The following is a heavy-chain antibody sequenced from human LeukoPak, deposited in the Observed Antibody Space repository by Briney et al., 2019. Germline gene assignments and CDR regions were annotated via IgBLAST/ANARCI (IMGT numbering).Heavy chain of an antibody. V-gene: IGHV4-59*08. CDR3: VRHLSAGRPAFDI. Sequence: SETLSLTCTVSGVSINSYYWSWLRQPPGRGLEWIGYIYYSGSTNYNPSLKSRVTISVDTSNNKFSLKLTSLTAADTAVYYCVRHLSAGRPAFDIWGQGTMVTVSS. J-gene: IGHJ3*02. D-gene: IGHD2-15*01. CDR1: GVSINSYY. CDR2: IYYSGST.